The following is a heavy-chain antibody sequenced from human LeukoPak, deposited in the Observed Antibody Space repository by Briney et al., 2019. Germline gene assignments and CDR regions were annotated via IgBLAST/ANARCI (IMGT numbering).Heavy chain of an antibody. CDR2: VNGDGSIA. J-gene: IGHJ4*02. Sequence: PRGSLRLSCAASGFTLSRYWVHWVRQAPGKGLVWVSRVNGDGSIANYADSVKGRFTISRDYAKNTVYLQMNSLRDEDTAVYYCARDFSTRESFWGQGTLVTVSS. CDR3: ARDFSTRESF. CDR1: GFTLSRYW. D-gene: IGHD2/OR15-2a*01. V-gene: IGHV3-74*01.